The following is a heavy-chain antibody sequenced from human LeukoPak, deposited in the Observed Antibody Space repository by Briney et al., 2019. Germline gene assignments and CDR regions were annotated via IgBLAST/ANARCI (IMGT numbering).Heavy chain of an antibody. CDR2: INGDGSST. D-gene: IGHD3-10*01. J-gene: IGHJ4*02. Sequence: PGGSLRLSCAASGFIFSNYWMHWVRQAPGKGLVWVSRINGDGSSTSYGDSVKGRFTISRDNAKNTLYLQMNSLRAEDTAVYYCASVLFSGGRIQDHGDPTFDYWGQGILVTVSS. CDR1: GFIFSNYW. CDR3: ASVLFSGGRIQDHGDPTFDY. V-gene: IGHV3-74*01.